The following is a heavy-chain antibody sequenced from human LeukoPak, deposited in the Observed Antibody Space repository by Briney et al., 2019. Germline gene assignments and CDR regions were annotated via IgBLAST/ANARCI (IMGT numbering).Heavy chain of an antibody. D-gene: IGHD5-18*01. J-gene: IGHJ4*02. CDR1: GFTFTSYS. CDR2: ISGSSSYI. V-gene: IGHV3-21*01. CDR3: GKATEKKTAMVDY. Sequence: GGSLRLSCAASGFTFTSYSMNWVRQAPGKGLEWVSAISGSSSYIYYADSVKGRFTISRDNAKNSLYLQMNSLRVEDTAVYYCGKATEKKTAMVDYWGRGTLVAVSS.